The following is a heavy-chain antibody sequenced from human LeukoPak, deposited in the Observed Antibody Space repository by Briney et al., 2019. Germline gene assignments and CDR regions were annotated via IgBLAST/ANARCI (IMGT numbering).Heavy chain of an antibody. J-gene: IGHJ4*02. CDR2: ISERGGTT. D-gene: IGHD3-10*01. CDR3: AKRGVVIRGILVIGYHQEAYHYDH. CDR1: GISLSNYA. V-gene: IGHV3-23*01. Sequence: PGGSLRLSCVVSGISLSNYAMSWVRQAPGKGREGVAYISERGGTTTYADSGKGRFTISGDNSLNTMNLQMSSLRAEDTAVYFCAKRGVVIRGILVIGYHQEAYHYDHWGQGVLVTVSS.